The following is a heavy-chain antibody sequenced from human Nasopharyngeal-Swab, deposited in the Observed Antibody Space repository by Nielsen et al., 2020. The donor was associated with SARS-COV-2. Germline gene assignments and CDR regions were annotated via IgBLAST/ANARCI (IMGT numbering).Heavy chain of an antibody. V-gene: IGHV3-9*01. CDR3: AKGIVSSSWYDNWFDP. CDR2: ISWNSGSI. Sequence: GGSLRLSCAASGFTFDDYAMHWVRQAPGKGLEWVSGISWNSGSIGYADSVKGRFTISRDNAKNSLYLQMNSLRAEDTALYYCAKGIVSSSWYDNWFDPWGQGTLVTVSS. D-gene: IGHD6-13*01. J-gene: IGHJ5*02. CDR1: GFTFDDYA.